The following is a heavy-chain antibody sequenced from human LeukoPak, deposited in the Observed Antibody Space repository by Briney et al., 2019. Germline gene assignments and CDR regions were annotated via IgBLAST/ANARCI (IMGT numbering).Heavy chain of an antibody. Sequence: PGRSLRLSCAASGFTFDDFAMHWVRQAPGKGLEWVSGISWNSGSIDYADSVKGRFTISRDNAKNSLYLQMNSLRAEDTAVYYCARDPEEYDYVWGSYRPYYFDYWGQGTLVTVSS. CDR1: GFTFDDFA. CDR2: ISWNSGSI. J-gene: IGHJ4*02. D-gene: IGHD3-16*02. V-gene: IGHV3-9*01. CDR3: ARDPEEYDYVWGSYRPYYFDY.